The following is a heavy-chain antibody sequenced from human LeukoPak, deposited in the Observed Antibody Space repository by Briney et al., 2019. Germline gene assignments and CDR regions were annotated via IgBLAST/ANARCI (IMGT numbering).Heavy chain of an antibody. D-gene: IGHD2-2*01. CDR3: ASGNIVVVPAAGVDNWFDP. Sequence: SVKVSCKASGGTFSSYAISWARQAPGQGLEWMGGIIPIFGTANYAQKFQGRVTITADKSTSTAYMELSSLRSEDTAVYYCASGNIVVVPAAGVDNWFDPWGQGTLVTVSS. CDR1: GGTFSSYA. CDR2: IIPIFGTA. V-gene: IGHV1-69*06. J-gene: IGHJ5*02.